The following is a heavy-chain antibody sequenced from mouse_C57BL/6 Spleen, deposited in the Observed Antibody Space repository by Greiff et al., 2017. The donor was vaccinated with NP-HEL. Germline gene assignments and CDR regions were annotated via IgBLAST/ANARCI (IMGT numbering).Heavy chain of an antibody. D-gene: IGHD1-1*01. CDR1: GFSLTSYG. CDR2: IWSGGST. V-gene: IGHV2-2*01. Sequence: QVHVKQSGPGLVQPSQSLSITCTVSGFSLTSYGVHWVRQSPGKGLEWLGVIWSGGSTDYNAAFISRLSISKDNSKSQVFFKMNSLQADDTAIYYCARKLYYYGSSYVGYYAMDYWGQGTSVTVSS. J-gene: IGHJ4*01. CDR3: ARKLYYYGSSYVGYYAMDY.